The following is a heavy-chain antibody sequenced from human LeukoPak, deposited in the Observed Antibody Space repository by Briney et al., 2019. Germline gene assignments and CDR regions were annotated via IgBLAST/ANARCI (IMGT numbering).Heavy chain of an antibody. V-gene: IGHV4-61*01. CDR2: IYYGGST. Sequence: SETLSLTCTVSGGSVSSGSYYWSWIRQPPGKGLEWIGYIYYGGSTNYNPSLKSRVTISVDTSKNQFSLKLSSVTAADTAVYYCARVKYYYGSGSWYYFDYWGQGTLVTVSS. D-gene: IGHD3-10*01. CDR1: GGSVSSGSYY. J-gene: IGHJ4*02. CDR3: ARVKYYYGSGSWYYFDY.